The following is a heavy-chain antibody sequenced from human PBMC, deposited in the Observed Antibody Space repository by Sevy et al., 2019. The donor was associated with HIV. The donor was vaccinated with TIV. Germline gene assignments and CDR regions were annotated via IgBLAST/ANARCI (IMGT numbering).Heavy chain of an antibody. D-gene: IGHD2-15*01. CDR1: GYTFTTYR. CDR2: ISPLNGDT. J-gene: IGHJ4*02. CDR3: ARAFCSGGSCYSLAY. V-gene: IGHV1-18*01. Sequence: ASVKVSCEASGYTFTTYRIYWVRQAPGQGLEWMGWISPLNGDTNYAQKFQGRVTMITDTSTSTAYMELRSLRSDDTDVYFCARAFCSGGSCYSLAYWGQGALVTVSS.